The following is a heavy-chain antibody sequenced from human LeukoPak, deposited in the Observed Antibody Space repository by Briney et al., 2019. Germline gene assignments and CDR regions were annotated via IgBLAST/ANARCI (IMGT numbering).Heavy chain of an antibody. CDR2: IRNKANSYTT. CDR3: ARMVSSQFCSGGSCYSGNYFDY. V-gene: IGHV3-72*01. D-gene: IGHD2-15*01. J-gene: IGHJ4*02. Sequence: GGSLRLSCAASGFTFSSYWMSWVRQAPGKGLEWVGRIRNKANSYTTEYVASVKGRFTISRDDSKDSLYLQMNSLKTEDTAVYYCARMVSSQFCSGGSCYSGNYFDYWGQGTLVIVSS. CDR1: GFTFSSYW.